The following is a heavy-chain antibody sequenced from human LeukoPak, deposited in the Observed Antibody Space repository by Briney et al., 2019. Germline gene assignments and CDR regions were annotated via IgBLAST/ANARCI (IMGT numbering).Heavy chain of an antibody. CDR3: ASWYYDSSGYRFDY. D-gene: IGHD3-22*01. Sequence: SETLSLTCSVSGGSIRSTTYYWGWIRQPPGKGLEWIGRIYTSGSTYYNPSLKSRVTMSVDTSKNQFSLRLSSVTAADTAVYYCASWYYDSSGYRFDYWGQGTLVTVSS. CDR2: IYTSGST. J-gene: IGHJ4*02. V-gene: IGHV4-39*07. CDR1: GGSIRSTTYY.